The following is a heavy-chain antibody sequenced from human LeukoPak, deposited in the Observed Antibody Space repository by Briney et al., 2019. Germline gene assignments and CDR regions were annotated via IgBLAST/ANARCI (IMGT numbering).Heavy chain of an antibody. D-gene: IGHD6-13*01. Sequence: SGGSLRLSCAASGFTFSSYGMHWVRQAPGKGLEWVAVISYDGSNKYYADSVKGRFTISRDNSKSTLYLQMNSLRAEDTAVYYCANEQQLAYWGQGTLVTVSS. V-gene: IGHV3-30*18. CDR1: GFTFSSYG. CDR3: ANEQQLAY. CDR2: ISYDGSNK. J-gene: IGHJ4*02.